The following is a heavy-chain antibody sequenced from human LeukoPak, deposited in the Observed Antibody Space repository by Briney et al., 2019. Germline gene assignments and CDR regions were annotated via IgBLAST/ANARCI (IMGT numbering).Heavy chain of an antibody. J-gene: IGHJ4*02. CDR1: GYRLTTYW. V-gene: IGHV5-51*01. D-gene: IGHD6-13*01. CDR3: ARADLAAAGFFDY. Sequence: GESLKISCQGSGYRLTTYWIGWVRQMPGKGLEWMGIIYPGDSNTRYSPSFQGQVTISADKSISTAYLQWSSLKASDTAMYYCARADLAAAGFFDYWGQGTLVTVSS. CDR2: IYPGDSNT.